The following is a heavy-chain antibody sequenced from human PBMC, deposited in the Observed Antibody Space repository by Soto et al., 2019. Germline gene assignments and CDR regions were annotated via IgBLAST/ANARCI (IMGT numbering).Heavy chain of an antibody. CDR2: IRTSNGDT. D-gene: IGHD6-25*01. CDR3: ATALGTSGWFDY. Sequence: QVQLVQSGGEVKKPGASVKVSCKASAYTFTIYGITWVRQAPGQGPEWMRWIRTSNGDTNYAQNFQGRVTMTTDTSTNTVFMDLRSLRSDDTAVYYCATALGTSGWFDYWGQGTLLTVSS. J-gene: IGHJ4*02. V-gene: IGHV1-18*01. CDR1: AYTFTIYG.